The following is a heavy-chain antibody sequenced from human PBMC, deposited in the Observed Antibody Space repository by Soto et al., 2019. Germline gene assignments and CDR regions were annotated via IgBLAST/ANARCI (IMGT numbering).Heavy chain of an antibody. V-gene: IGHV3-23*01. Sequence: PGGSLRLSCAASGFTFSSYAMSWVRKAPGKGQEWVSAISGSGGSTYYADSVKGRFTISRDNSKNTLYLQMNSLRAEDTAVYYCAKGKRSTVTFFDYWGQGTLVTVSS. J-gene: IGHJ4*02. D-gene: IGHD4-17*01. CDR2: ISGSGGST. CDR3: AKGKRSTVTFFDY. CDR1: GFTFSSYA.